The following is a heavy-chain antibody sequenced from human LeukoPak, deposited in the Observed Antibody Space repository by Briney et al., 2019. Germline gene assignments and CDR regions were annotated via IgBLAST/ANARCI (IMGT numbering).Heavy chain of an antibody. CDR1: GFTVSSNF. D-gene: IGHD1-1*01. J-gene: IGHJ5*02. CDR2: IYSGRST. CDR3: ARALLGTNWKIFDP. Sequence: GGSLRLSCAASGFTVSSNFMSWVRQAPGKGLEWVSVIYSGRSTSYADSVKGRFTISRDNSKNTVYLQMNTLRADDTAVYYCARALLGTNWKIFDPWGQGTLVTVSS. V-gene: IGHV3-66*01.